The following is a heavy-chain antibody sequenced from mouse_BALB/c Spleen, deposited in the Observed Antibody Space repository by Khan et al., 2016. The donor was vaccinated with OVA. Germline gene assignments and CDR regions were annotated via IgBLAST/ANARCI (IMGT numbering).Heavy chain of an antibody. D-gene: IGHD1-1*01. CDR1: GYSITSDYA. CDR3: ARSVTITTMVATDFDY. CDR2: ISYSGRT. J-gene: IGHJ2*01. Sequence: EVQLQESGPGLVKPSQSLSLTCTVTGYSITSDYAWNWIRQFPGNKLEWMGYISYSGRTSYNPSLKSRISITRDTSKNQFFLQLNSVTTEDTATXYCARSVTITTMVATDFDYWGQGTTLPVSS. V-gene: IGHV3-2*02.